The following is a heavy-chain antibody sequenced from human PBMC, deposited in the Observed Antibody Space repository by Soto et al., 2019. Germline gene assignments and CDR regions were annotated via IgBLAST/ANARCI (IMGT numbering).Heavy chain of an antibody. D-gene: IGHD6-13*01. CDR3: ATVPNGMPAASGA. J-gene: IGHJ4*02. Sequence: EVQLLESGGGLVQPGGSLRLSCAASGFTFSSYAMSWVRQAPGKGLAWVSSISGSGATTFYADSVKGRFTVSRDNSKNTLYLQMNSLRAEDTAVYFCATVPNGMPAASGAWGQGTLVTVSS. CDR1: GFTFSSYA. CDR2: ISGSGATT. V-gene: IGHV3-23*01.